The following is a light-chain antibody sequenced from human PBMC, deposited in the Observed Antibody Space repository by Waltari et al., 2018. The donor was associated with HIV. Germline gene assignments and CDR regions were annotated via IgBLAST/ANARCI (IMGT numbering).Light chain of an antibody. J-gene: IGLJ2*01. Sequence: QSVLAQPPSASGTPGQRVTISCSGSRSNIGSNSVNWYQHFPGTAPKLLIHGDSLRPSGVLARFSGSKFGTSASLVSTGLQSGDEADYYCSTWDDRLNGPVVFGGGTRLTVL. CDR3: STWDDRLNGPVV. CDR2: GDS. CDR1: RSNIGSNS. V-gene: IGLV1-44*01.